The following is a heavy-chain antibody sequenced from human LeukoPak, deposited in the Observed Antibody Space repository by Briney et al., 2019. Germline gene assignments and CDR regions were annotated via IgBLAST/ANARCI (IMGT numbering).Heavy chain of an antibody. J-gene: IGHJ3*02. Sequence: EASLRVSCKASGGTSSSYAISRVRQAPGQGLEWMGGIIAIFGTANYAQKFQGRVTITADESRSTAYMERSSLRSEDTAVYYCARAPLQDLELRGHDAFDIWGQGTMVTVSS. CDR2: IIAIFGTA. CDR3: ARAPLQDLELRGHDAFDI. D-gene: IGHD1-7*01. CDR1: GGTSSSYA. V-gene: IGHV1-69*01.